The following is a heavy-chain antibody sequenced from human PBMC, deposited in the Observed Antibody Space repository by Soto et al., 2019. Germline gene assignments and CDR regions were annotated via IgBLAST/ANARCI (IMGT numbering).Heavy chain of an antibody. V-gene: IGHV3-72*01. D-gene: IGHD5-12*01. CDR2: SRDKVHSHTT. J-gene: IGHJ4*02. CDR3: ARGAVSTAYFDY. CDR1: GFPFSDHY. Sequence: EVQLAESEGGLVQPGGSLRLSCAASGFPFSDHYMDWVRQAPGKGLEWVGRSRDKVHSHTTEYAASVKGRFTISRGDSENSLYLQMNSLKTEDTAVYYCARGAVSTAYFDYWGQGTLVTVSS.